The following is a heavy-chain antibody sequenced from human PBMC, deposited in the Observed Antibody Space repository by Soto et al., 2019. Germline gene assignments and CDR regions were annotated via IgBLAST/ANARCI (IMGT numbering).Heavy chain of an antibody. Sequence: SETLSLTCTVSGGSISSSSYYWGLIRQPPGKGLEWIGSIYYSGSTYYNPSLKSRVTISVDTSKNQFSLKLSSVSAPATAVYYCARHDRCFVPWGQGTLVTVSS. J-gene: IGHJ5*02. CDR3: ARHDRCFVP. CDR2: IYYSGST. V-gene: IGHV4-39*01. D-gene: IGHD3-22*01. CDR1: GGSISSSSYY.